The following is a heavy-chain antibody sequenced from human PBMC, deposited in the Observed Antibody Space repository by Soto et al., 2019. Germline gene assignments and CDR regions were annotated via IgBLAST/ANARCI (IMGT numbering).Heavy chain of an antibody. CDR2: IFHSGST. CDR1: GYSISSGYY. CDR3: ARDPGSGWLDHFDS. J-gene: IGHJ4*02. Sequence: SETLSLTCAVSGYSISSGYYWGWIRQPPGKGLEWIGSIFHSGSTYSNPSLKSRVTISVNTSKNQFSLTLASVTAADTAVYYCARDPGSGWLDHFDSWGQGTLVTVSS. V-gene: IGHV4-38-2*02. D-gene: IGHD6-19*01.